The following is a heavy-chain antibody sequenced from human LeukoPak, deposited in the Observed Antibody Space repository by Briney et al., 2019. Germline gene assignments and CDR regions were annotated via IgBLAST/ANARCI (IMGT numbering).Heavy chain of an antibody. CDR2: INTNSGNP. D-gene: IGHD6-13*01. CDR3: ATVALIASAGNDAFDL. V-gene: IGHV7-4-1*02. CDR1: GYTFTSYA. Sequence: ASVKVSCKASGYTFTSYAMNWVRQAPGQGREWMGWINTNSGNPTYVQDFTGRFVLSLDTSVSTAYLQISSLKPEDTAVYYCATVALIASAGNDAFDLWGQGTMVTVSS. J-gene: IGHJ3*01.